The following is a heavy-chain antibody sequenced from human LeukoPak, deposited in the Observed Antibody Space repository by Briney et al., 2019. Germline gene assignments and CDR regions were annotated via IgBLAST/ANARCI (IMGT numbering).Heavy chain of an antibody. D-gene: IGHD6-25*01. CDR1: GGSFSGYY. J-gene: IGHJ3*02. CDR2: INHSGST. Sequence: SETLSLTCAVYGGSFSGYYWSWIRQPPGKGPEWIGEINHSGSTNYNPSLKSRVTISVDTSKNQFSLKLSSVTAADTAVYYCATLPGGDDAFDIWGQGTMVTVSS. CDR3: ATLPGGDDAFDI. V-gene: IGHV4-34*01.